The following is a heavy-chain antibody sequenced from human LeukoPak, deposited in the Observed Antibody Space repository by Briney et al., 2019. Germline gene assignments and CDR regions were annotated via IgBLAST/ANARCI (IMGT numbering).Heavy chain of an antibody. Sequence: QPGGSLRLSCAASGFTFSRNWMTWVRQTPGKGLEWVANIKQDGGGKTYVDSVKGRFTISRDNAQKSLYLQMNSLRAEDTAVYYCARLGPVTMIEVSYWYFDLWGRGTLVTVSS. CDR3: ARLGPVTMIEVSYWYFDL. V-gene: IGHV3-7*01. J-gene: IGHJ2*01. CDR2: IKQDGGGK. D-gene: IGHD3-22*01. CDR1: GFTFSRNW.